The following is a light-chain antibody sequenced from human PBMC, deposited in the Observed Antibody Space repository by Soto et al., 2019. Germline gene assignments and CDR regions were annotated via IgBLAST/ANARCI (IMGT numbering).Light chain of an antibody. CDR2: GAS. V-gene: IGKV3-15*01. CDR3: QQYHNWWT. J-gene: IGKJ1*01. Sequence: EIVLTQSPATLSLSPGQRATLSCRASQSFSSYLAWYQQKPGQAPRLLIYGASTRATGIPARFSGSGSGTEFTLTISSLQSEDFAVYYCQQYHNWWTFGQGTKVDI. CDR1: QSFSSY.